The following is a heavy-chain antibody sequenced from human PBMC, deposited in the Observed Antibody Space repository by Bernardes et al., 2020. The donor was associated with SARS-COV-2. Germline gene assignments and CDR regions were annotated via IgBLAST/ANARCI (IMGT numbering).Heavy chain of an antibody. D-gene: IGHD2-21*01. CDR1: AFTFNDSA. CDR2: ISSDSSVI. Sequence: GGSLCLTCVDSAFTFNDSALSWVRQAPGKGLGWVSGISSDSSVIDYADAAMGRFTTSRDNAKNTLFPQMNNLRAEDTAMYYCAKDYSQGDSLWAFGLWGRGTLGTGSS. CDR3: AKDYSQGDSLWAFGL. V-gene: IGHV3-23*01. J-gene: IGHJ2*01.